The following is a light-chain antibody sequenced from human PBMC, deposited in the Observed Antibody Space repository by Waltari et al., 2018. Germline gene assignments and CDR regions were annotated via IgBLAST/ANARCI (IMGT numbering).Light chain of an antibody. J-gene: IGLJ2*01. CDR2: DVS. CDR3: CSYAGSDTGVV. CDR1: SDDIGHYNF. Sequence: QSALTPPRSVSGSPGQSATIPCTGTSDDIGHYNFVSWYRHHPGKSPKVILYDVSRRPSRVPDRFAGSKAGNPAALTSSGLQTDDEATYYCCSYAGSDTGVVFGGGTRLTVL. V-gene: IGLV2-11*01.